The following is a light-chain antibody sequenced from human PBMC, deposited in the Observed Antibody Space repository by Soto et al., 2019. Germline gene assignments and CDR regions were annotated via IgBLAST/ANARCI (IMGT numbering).Light chain of an antibody. CDR1: QSVSSY. Sequence: EIVLTQSPATLSLSPGERATLSCGASQSVSSYLAWYQQKLGQAPRLLIYDASKRATGIPARFSGSGSGTDFTLTISNLEPEDFAVYYCQQRGNWPRTFGQGTKVEIK. CDR2: DAS. J-gene: IGKJ1*01. CDR3: QQRGNWPRT. V-gene: IGKV3-11*01.